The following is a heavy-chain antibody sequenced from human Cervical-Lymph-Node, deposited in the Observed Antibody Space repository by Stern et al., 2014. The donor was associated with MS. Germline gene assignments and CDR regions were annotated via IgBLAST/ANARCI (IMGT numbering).Heavy chain of an antibody. D-gene: IGHD5-18*01. J-gene: IGHJ6*02. CDR1: GYTFSSYY. CDR2: INPSDKST. Sequence: QVQLVQSGAEVKRPGAAVTISCEASGYTFSSYYLHWVRQAPGQGLEWMGIINPSDKSTIFAQRFQGRVTMTSDTSTSTVYMELSSLRSEDTAVYYCASDTAMVTLRTVYCGMDIWGQGTTVTVSS. V-gene: IGHV1-46*03. CDR3: ASDTAMVTLRTVYCGMDI.